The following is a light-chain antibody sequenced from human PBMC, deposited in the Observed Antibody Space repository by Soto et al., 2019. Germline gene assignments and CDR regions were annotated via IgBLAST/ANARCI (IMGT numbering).Light chain of an antibody. CDR3: SSYTSSSTYV. Sequence: QSVLTQPASVSGSPGQPITISCTGTSSDVGGYNYVSWYQQYPDKAPKLMIYDVSNRPSGVSNRFSGSKSGSTASLTISGLQAEDEADYYCSSYTSSSTYVFGTGTKVTVL. J-gene: IGLJ1*01. CDR1: SSDVGGYNY. CDR2: DVS. V-gene: IGLV2-14*01.